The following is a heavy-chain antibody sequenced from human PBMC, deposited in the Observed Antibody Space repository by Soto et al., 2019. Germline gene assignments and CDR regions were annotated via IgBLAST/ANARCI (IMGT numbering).Heavy chain of an antibody. CDR2: IYWDDDK. V-gene: IGHV2-5*02. Sequence: QITLKESGPTLVKPTQTLTLTCTFSGFSLSTSGVGVGWIRQPPGKALEWLALIYWDDDKRYSPSLKSRLTINKDTSKNQVVITMTNMDPVDTATYYCARGSSSGWFDPWGQGTLVTVSS. CDR3: ARGSSSGWFDP. D-gene: IGHD6-13*01. J-gene: IGHJ5*02. CDR1: GFSLSTSGVG.